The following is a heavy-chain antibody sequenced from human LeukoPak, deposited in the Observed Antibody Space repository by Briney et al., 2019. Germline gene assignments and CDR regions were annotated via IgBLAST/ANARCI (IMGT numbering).Heavy chain of an antibody. CDR3: ARDLRCSSTSCGLGP. CDR1: GGSFSGYY. V-gene: IGHV4-34*01. D-gene: IGHD2-2*01. CDR2: INHSGST. J-gene: IGHJ5*02. Sequence: SETLSLTCAVYGGSFSGYYWSWIRQPPGKGLEWIGEINHSGSTNYNPSLKSRVTISVDTSKNQFSLKLSSVTAADTAVYYCARDLRCSSTSCGLGPWGQGTLVTVSP.